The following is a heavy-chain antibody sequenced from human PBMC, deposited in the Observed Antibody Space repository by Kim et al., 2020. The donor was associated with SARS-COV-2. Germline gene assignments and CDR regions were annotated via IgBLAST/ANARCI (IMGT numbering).Heavy chain of an antibody. CDR1: GGSISSGGYY. D-gene: IGHD3-10*01. V-gene: IGHV4-31*03. Sequence: SETLSLTCTVSGGSISSGGYYWSWIRQHPGKGLEWIGYIYYSGSTYYNPSLKSRVTISVDTSKNQFSLKLSSVTAADTAVYYCASHYYGSGRQGLGNYYYGMDVWGQGTTVTVSS. J-gene: IGHJ6*02. CDR2: IYYSGST. CDR3: ASHYYGSGRQGLGNYYYGMDV.